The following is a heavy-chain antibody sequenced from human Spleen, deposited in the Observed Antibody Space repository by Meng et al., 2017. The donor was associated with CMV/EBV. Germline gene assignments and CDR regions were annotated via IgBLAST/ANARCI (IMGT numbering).Heavy chain of an antibody. CDR1: GFTFSSYG. Sequence: GGSLRLSCAASGFTFSSYGMHWVRQAPGKGLEWVTFIRYDGNNKYYADSVKGRFTISRDNSKSTLYLQMNSLRAEDTALYYCAKVTIGYCGSSSCPGDYWGQGTLVTVSS. V-gene: IGHV3-30*02. D-gene: IGHD2-2*01. CDR2: IRYDGNNK. J-gene: IGHJ4*02. CDR3: AKVTIGYCGSSSCPGDY.